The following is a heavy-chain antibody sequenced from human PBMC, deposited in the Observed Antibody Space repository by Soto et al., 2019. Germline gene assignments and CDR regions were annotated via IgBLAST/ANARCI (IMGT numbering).Heavy chain of an antibody. CDR3: ARRSSSDYYYGMDV. D-gene: IGHD6-6*01. CDR1: GYTFTSYG. V-gene: IGHV1-18*01. J-gene: IGHJ6*02. CDR2: ISAYNGNT. Sequence: ASVKVSCKASGYTFTSYGISWVRQAPGQGLEWMGWISAYNGNTNYAQKLQGRVTMTTDTSTSTAYMELRSLRSDDTAVYYCARRSSSDYYYGMDVWGQETTVTVSS.